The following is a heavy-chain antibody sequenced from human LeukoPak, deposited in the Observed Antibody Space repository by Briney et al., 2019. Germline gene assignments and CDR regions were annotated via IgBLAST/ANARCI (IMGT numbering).Heavy chain of an antibody. CDR2: IKQDGSEK. Sequence: GGSLRLSCAASGFTFSSYWMSWVRQAPGKGLEWVANIKQDGSEKYYVDSVKGRFTISRDNAKNSLYLQMNSLRAEDTAVYYCAKDSKAYSGSYPADCWGQGTLVTVSS. CDR1: GFTFSSYW. J-gene: IGHJ4*02. CDR3: AKDSKAYSGSYPADC. D-gene: IGHD1-26*01. V-gene: IGHV3-7*01.